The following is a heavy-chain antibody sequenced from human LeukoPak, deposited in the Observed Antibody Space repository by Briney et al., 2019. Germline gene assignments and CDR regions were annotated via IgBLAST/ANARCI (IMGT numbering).Heavy chain of an antibody. D-gene: IGHD5-18*01. CDR3: AKDDEGYSYGYVGKLDY. CDR1: GYTFTSYG. Sequence: GASVKVSCKASGYTFTSYGISWVRQAPGQGLEWMGWISAYNGNTNYAQKLQGRVTMTTDTSTSTAYMELRSLRSDDTAVYYCAKDDEGYSYGYVGKLDYWGQGTLVTVSS. J-gene: IGHJ4*02. CDR2: ISAYNGNT. V-gene: IGHV1-18*01.